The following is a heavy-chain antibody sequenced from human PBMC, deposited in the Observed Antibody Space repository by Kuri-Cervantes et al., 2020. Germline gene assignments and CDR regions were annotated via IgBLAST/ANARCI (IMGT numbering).Heavy chain of an antibody. CDR1: GFTFSRYS. CDR2: ISSSSSYI. Sequence: GVLKISCAASGFTFSRYSMNWVRQAPGKGLEWVSSISSSSSYIYYADSVKGRFTISRDNAKNSLYLQMNSLRAEDTAVYYCARDIMVRGVIRDYWGQGTLVTVSS. J-gene: IGHJ4*02. CDR3: ARDIMVRGVIRDY. V-gene: IGHV3-21*01. D-gene: IGHD3-10*01.